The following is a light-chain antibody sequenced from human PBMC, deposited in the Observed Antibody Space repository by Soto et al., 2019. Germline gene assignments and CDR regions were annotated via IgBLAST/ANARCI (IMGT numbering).Light chain of an antibody. CDR2: EVT. CDR3: ISYTGSSTSYV. V-gene: IGLV2-14*01. CDR1: SSDVGSYSH. J-gene: IGLJ1*01. Sequence: QSALTQPASVSGSPGQSITISCSGTSSDVGSYSHVAWYQQFPGKTPKLIIYEVTYRPSGVSHRFSASKSGNTASLTISGLQAGYDADYYCISYTGSSTSYVFGTGTKLTVL.